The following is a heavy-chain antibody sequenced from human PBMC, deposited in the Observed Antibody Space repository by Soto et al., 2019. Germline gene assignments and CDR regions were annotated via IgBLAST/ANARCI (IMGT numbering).Heavy chain of an antibody. D-gene: IGHD1-26*01. Sequence: PGGSLRLSCAASGFTFSSYAMSWVRQSPGKGLEWVSAIPGSGGSTYYAGSVKGRFTISRDNSESTVYLQMNSLRAEDTAVYYCAKAGPTYYYYGMDVWGQGTTVTASS. CDR2: IPGSGGST. CDR3: AKAGPTYYYYGMDV. CDR1: GFTFSSYA. J-gene: IGHJ6*02. V-gene: IGHV3-23*01.